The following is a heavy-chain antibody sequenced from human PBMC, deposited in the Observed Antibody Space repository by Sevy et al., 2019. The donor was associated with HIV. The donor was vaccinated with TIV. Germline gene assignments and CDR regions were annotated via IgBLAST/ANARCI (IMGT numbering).Heavy chain of an antibody. CDR1: GGSISSYY. J-gene: IGHJ4*02. CDR2: IYYSGST. D-gene: IGHD3-10*01. CDR3: ARDYGSGSDY. V-gene: IGHV4-59*01. Sequence: SETLSLTCTVSGGSISSYYWSWIRQPPGKGLEWIGSIYYSGSTNYNPSLKSRVTISVDTSKNQFSLKLSSVTAADTAVYYCARDYGSGSDYWGQGTLVTVSS.